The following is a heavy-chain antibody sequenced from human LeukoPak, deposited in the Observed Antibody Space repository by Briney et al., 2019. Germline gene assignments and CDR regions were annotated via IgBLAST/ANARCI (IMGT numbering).Heavy chain of an antibody. CDR2: INSDGSST. CDR1: GFTFSSYW. J-gene: IGHJ5*02. CDR3: VRTLHNWLDP. Sequence: GGSLRLSCAASGFTFSSYWMHWVRQAPGKGLVWVSLINSDGSSTTYVDSVKGRFTISRDNAKNTFYLQVNSLRAEDTAVYYCVRTLHNWLDPWGQGTLVTVSS. V-gene: IGHV3-74*01. D-gene: IGHD3-16*01.